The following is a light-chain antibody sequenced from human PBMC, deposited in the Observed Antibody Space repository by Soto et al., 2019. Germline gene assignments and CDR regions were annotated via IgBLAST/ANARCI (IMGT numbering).Light chain of an antibody. Sequence: EIVLTQSPGTLSLSPWERATLPCRASQSVSSSYLAWYQQKPGQAPRLLIYGASSRATGIPDRFSGSGSGTDFTLTISRLEPEDFAVYYCQQYDSSPKTFGQGTKVDIK. J-gene: IGKJ1*01. CDR1: QSVSSSY. V-gene: IGKV3-20*01. CDR3: QQYDSSPKT. CDR2: GAS.